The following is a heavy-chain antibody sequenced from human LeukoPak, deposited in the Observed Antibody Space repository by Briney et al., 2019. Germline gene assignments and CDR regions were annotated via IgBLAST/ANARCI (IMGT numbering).Heavy chain of an antibody. CDR3: AKGLWFGEFHPFDY. V-gene: IGHV3-9*02. J-gene: IGHJ4*02. D-gene: IGHD3-10*01. CDR2: ISWNSGSI. CDR1: GFTSDDYA. Sequence: GGSLRLSCAASGFTSDDYAMHWVRQAPGKGLEWVSGISWNSGSIGYADSVKGRFTISRDNAKNSLYLQMYSLRAEDTALYYCAKGLWFGEFHPFDYWGQGTLVTVSS.